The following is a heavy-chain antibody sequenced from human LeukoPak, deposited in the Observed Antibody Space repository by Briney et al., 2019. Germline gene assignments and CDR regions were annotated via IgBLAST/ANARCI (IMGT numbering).Heavy chain of an antibody. D-gene: IGHD1-1*01. CDR1: GGSINSYY. CDR2: IYTSGST. CDR3: AREGTTFGY. J-gene: IGHJ4*02. Sequence: SETLSLTCTVSGGSINSYYWSWIRQPAGKGLEWIGRIYTSGSTNYNPSLKSRVTMSLDKSKNQFPLKLSSVPAADSAVYYCAREGTTFGYWGQGTLVTVS. V-gene: IGHV4-4*07.